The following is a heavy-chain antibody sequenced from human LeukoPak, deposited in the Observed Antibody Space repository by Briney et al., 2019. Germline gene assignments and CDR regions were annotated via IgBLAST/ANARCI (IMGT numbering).Heavy chain of an antibody. Sequence: PSETQSLTCAVYGGSFSGYYWSWIRQPPGKGLEWIGEINHSGSTNYNPSLKSRVTISVDTSKNQFSLKLSSVTAADTAVYYCARRAGYSSSWYHYWGQGTLVTVSS. J-gene: IGHJ4*02. V-gene: IGHV4-34*01. D-gene: IGHD6-13*01. CDR3: ARRAGYSSSWYHY. CDR1: GGSFSGYY. CDR2: INHSGST.